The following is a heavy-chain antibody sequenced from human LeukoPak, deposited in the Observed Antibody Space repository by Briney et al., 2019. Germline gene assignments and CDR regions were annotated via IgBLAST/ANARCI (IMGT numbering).Heavy chain of an antibody. CDR2: IYHSGTT. V-gene: IGHV4-39*07. J-gene: IGHJ4*02. CDR3: ARLYYYGSGSSLPFDY. CDR1: GGSISSSSYY. Sequence: ETLSLTCTVSGGSISSSSYYWGWIRQPPGKGLEWIGSIYHSGTTYYNPSLKSRVTISVDTSKNQFSLKLSSVTAADTAVYYCARLYYYGSGSSLPFDYWGQGTLVTVSS. D-gene: IGHD3-10*01.